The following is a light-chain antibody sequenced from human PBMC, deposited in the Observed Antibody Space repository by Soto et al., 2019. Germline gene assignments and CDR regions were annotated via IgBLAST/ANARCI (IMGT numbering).Light chain of an antibody. J-gene: IGKJ1*01. CDR2: YAS. CDR1: QSISSW. V-gene: IGKV1-5*03. CDR3: QQYNGYPKT. Sequence: DIQMTQSPSTLSASVGDRVTITCRASQSISSWLAWYQQKPGKAPKLLIYYASTLQSGAPSRFSGSGSGTEFTLSISSLQPDDFGTYYCQQYNGYPKTFGQGTKVEIK.